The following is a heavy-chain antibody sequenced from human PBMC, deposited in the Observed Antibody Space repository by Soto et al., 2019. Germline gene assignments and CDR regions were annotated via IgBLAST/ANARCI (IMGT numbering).Heavy chain of an antibody. V-gene: IGHV1-18*01. CDR3: ARDRWSSIFGVVIPPDAFDI. CDR1: GYTFTSYG. CDR2: ISAYNGNT. Sequence: ASVKVSCKASGYTFTSYGISWVRQAPGQGLEWMGWISAYNGNTNYAQKLQGRVTMTTDTSTSTAYMELRSLRSDDTAVYYCARDRWSSIFGVVIPPDAFDIWGQGTMVTVSS. J-gene: IGHJ3*02. D-gene: IGHD3-3*01.